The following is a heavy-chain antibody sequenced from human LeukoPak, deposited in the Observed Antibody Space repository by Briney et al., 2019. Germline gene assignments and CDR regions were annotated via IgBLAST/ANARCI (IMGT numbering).Heavy chain of an antibody. J-gene: IGHJ6*02. CDR1: GYSFTSYW. V-gene: IGHV5-51*01. D-gene: IGHD3-3*01. CDR3: ARLAYYDFWSGSMGSRDYYYYGMDV. CDR2: IYPGDSDT. Sequence: GESLKISCKGSGYSFTSYWIGWVRQMPGKGLEWMGIIYPGDSDTRYSPSFQGQVTISADKSISTAYLQWSSLKASDTAMYYCARLAYYDFWSGSMGSRDYYYYGMDVWGQGTTVTVSS.